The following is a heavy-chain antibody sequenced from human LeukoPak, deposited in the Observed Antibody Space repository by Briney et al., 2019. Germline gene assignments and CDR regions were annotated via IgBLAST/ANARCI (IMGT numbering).Heavy chain of an antibody. V-gene: IGHV4-39*07. CDR1: GGSISSSSYY. CDR3: ARVWANQLPLNNFDY. CDR2: IYYSGST. J-gene: IGHJ4*02. D-gene: IGHD2-2*01. Sequence: PSETLSLTCTVSGGSISSSSYYWGWIRQPPGKGLEWIGSIYYSGSTYYNPSLKSRVTISVDTSKNQFSLKLSSVTAADTAVYYCARVWANQLPLNNFDYWGQGTLVTVSS.